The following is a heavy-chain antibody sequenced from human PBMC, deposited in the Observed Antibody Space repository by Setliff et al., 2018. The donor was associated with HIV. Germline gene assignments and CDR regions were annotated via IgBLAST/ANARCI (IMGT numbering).Heavy chain of an antibody. D-gene: IGHD3-22*01. J-gene: IGHJ1*01. CDR3: ARDSRYDSSGFPLQH. Sequence: GGSLRLSCAASGLTFSRYWMSWVRQAPGKGLEWVANIKQDGSEKYYVDTVKGRFTISRDNAKNSLYLKMNSLRAEDTAVYYCARDSRYDSSGFPLQHWGQGTLVTVSS. CDR1: GLTFSRYW. CDR2: IKQDGSEK. V-gene: IGHV3-7*01.